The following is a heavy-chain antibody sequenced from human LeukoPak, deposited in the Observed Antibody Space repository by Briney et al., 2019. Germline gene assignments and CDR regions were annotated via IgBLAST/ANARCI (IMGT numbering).Heavy chain of an antibody. J-gene: IGHJ4*02. CDR3: ARGGVLKSVDY. V-gene: IGHV4-61*09. Sequence: SQTLSLTCTVSGGSISSGSYYWNWIRQPAGKGLEWIGNIYDSGSANYNPSLKSRVVISVDTSKNQFSLNLTPVTAADTAVYYCARGGVLKSVDYWGQGTLVTVSS. CDR2: IYDSGSA. D-gene: IGHD3-16*01. CDR1: GGSISSGSYY.